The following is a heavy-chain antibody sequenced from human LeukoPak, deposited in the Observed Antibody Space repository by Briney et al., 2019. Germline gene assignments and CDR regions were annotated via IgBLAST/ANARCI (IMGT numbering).Heavy chain of an antibody. D-gene: IGHD5-12*01. J-gene: IGHJ4*02. CDR1: GGSITSVNYY. V-gene: IGHV4-39*07. CDR3: ARVSGYDWESSYDY. CDR2: ISYSGST. Sequence: SEALSLTCTVSGGSITSVNYYWGWIRQPPGKGLEWIGTISYSGSTYYNPSLKSRVTISVDTSKNQFSLKLSSVTAADTAVYYCARVSGYDWESSYDYWGQGTLVTVSS.